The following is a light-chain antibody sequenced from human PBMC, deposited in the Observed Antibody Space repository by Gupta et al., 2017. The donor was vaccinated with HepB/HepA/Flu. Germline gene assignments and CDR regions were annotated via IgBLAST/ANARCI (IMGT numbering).Light chain of an antibody. V-gene: IGKV3-20*01. CDR1: QSVSSSY. CDR2: GAS. J-gene: IGKJ2*04. Sequence: EIVLTQSPGTLSLSPGERATRSCRASQSVSSSYLAWYQQKPGQAPRRLIYGASSRAKGSPDSCSGSGVGTDGNVTINRREQEDLEVYYCQQENSEHPMCNFGQGTKMDIK. CDR3: QQENSEHPMCN.